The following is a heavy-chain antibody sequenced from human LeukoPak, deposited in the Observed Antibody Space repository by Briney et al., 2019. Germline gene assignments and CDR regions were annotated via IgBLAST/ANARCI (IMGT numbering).Heavy chain of an antibody. D-gene: IGHD1-1*01. CDR1: RGTFSSYT. CDR2: IIPILGIA. CDR3: ARENEPMQHFDY. J-gene: IGHJ4*02. V-gene: IGHV1-69*04. Sequence: ASVKVSCKASRGTFSSYTISWVRQAPGQGLEWMGRIIPILGIANYAQKFQGRVTITADKSTSTAYMELSSLRSEDTAVYYCARENEPMQHFDYWGQGTLVTVSS.